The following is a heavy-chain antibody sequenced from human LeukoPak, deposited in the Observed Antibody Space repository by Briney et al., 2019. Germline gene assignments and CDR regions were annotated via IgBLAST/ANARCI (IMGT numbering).Heavy chain of an antibody. CDR3: TRDPEALDY. J-gene: IGHJ4*02. CDR2: IRSSGDTI. Sequence: GGSLRLSCVASGFAFSRYSMNWVRQAPGKGLEWIAYIRSSGDTIYYADSVQGRFTISRDTAKNSLYLQMNNLRDEDTAVYYCTRDPEALDYWGQGTLVTVSS. V-gene: IGHV3-48*02. CDR1: GFAFSRYS.